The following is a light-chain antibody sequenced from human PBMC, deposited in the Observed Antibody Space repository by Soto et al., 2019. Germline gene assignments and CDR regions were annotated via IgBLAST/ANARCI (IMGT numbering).Light chain of an antibody. CDR2: EVT. J-gene: IGLJ2*01. V-gene: IGLV2-14*01. CDR3: NSYTNSSAVL. CDR1: RDDIGAYDY. Sequence: QSALAQPASVSGSPGQSITISCAGTRDDIGAYDYVSWYQQHPGNAPKLLVYEVTNRPSGVSDRFSGSKSGNTASLTISGLQAEDEADYYCNSYTNSSAVLFGGGTKVTVL.